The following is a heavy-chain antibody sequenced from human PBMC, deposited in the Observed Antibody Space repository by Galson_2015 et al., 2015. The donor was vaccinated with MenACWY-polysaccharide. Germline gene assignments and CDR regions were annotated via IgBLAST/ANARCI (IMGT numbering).Heavy chain of an antibody. D-gene: IGHD3-16*01. Sequence: SLRLSCAASGFTFNNYAMHWVRQAPGKGLEWLAVISFDAINKYYADSVKGRFTISRDNSKNAMYLQMNSLRVEDTAVYYCARDMGADSWGIHGGGDFWGQGTLVTVSS. V-gene: IGHV3-30-3*01. J-gene: IGHJ4*02. CDR3: ARDMGADSWGIHGGGDF. CDR1: GFTFNNYA. CDR2: ISFDAINK.